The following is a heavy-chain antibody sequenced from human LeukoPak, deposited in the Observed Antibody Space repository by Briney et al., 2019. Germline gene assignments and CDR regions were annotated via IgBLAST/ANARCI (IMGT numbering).Heavy chain of an antibody. D-gene: IGHD3-22*01. Sequence: GRSLRLSCAASGFTFSSYAMHWVRQAPGKGLEWVAVISYDGSNKYYADSVKGRFTISRDNSKNTLDLQMNSLRAEDTAVYYCAREYDSSGYYYENWFDPWGQGTLVTVSS. V-gene: IGHV3-30-3*01. CDR3: AREYDSSGYYYENWFDP. J-gene: IGHJ5*02. CDR2: ISYDGSNK. CDR1: GFTFSSYA.